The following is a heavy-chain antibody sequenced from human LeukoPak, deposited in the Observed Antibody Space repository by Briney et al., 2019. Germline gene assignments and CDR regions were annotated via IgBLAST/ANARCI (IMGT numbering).Heavy chain of an antibody. D-gene: IGHD2-15*01. CDR1: GSTFISYA. Sequence: GGSLRLSCAASGSTFISYAMSWVRQAPGKGLEWVSAISGSGGSTYYADSVKGRFTISRDNSKNTLYLQMNSLRAEDTAVYYCASVPDRVVVAAIYYYGMDVWGQGTTVTVSS. J-gene: IGHJ6*02. CDR3: ASVPDRVVVAAIYYYGMDV. CDR2: ISGSGGST. V-gene: IGHV3-23*01.